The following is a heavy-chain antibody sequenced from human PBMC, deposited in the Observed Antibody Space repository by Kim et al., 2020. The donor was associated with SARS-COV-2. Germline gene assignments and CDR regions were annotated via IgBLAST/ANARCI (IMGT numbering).Heavy chain of an antibody. J-gene: IGHJ4*02. D-gene: IGHD4-17*01. V-gene: IGHV3-33*01. CDR3: ARDQVGDFDY. CDR1: GFTFSSYG. Sequence: GGSLRLSCAASGFTFSSYGMHWVRQAPGKGLEWVAAIWYDGSNKYYADSVKGRFTISRDNSKNTLYLQMNSLRAEDTAVYYCARDQVGDFDYWGQGTLVTVSS. CDR2: IWYDGSNK.